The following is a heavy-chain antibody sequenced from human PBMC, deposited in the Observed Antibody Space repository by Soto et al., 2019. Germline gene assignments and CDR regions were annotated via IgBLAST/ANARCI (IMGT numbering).Heavy chain of an antibody. Sequence: EVQLVESGGDLVQPGGSLRLSCAASGFTFTGHWMHWVRQVPGKGLVWVARINTEGDSTNYADSVKGRFTISRDSATNTVYLQMNGLGVDDTSVYFCAREEGYCSMTSCYRRAFDTWGQGTMVTVSS. CDR3: AREEGYCSMTSCYRRAFDT. D-gene: IGHD2-2*01. V-gene: IGHV3-74*01. CDR1: GFTFTGHW. J-gene: IGHJ3*02. CDR2: INTEGDST.